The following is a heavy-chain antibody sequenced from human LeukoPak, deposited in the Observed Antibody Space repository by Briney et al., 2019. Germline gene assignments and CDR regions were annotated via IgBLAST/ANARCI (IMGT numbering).Heavy chain of an antibody. CDR1: GFTFSDNY. CDR3: ARIPIVGATNAYYHGMDV. CDR2: ISSSGSTI. J-gene: IGHJ6*02. Sequence: GGSLRLSCAASGFTFSDNYMSWIRQAPGKGLEWVSYISSSGSTIYYADSVKGRFTISRDNAKNSLYLQMNSLRAEDTAVYYCARIPIVGATNAYYHGMDVWGQGTTVTVSS. D-gene: IGHD1-26*01. V-gene: IGHV3-11*01.